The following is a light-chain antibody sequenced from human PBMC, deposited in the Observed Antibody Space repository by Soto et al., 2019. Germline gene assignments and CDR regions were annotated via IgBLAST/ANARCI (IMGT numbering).Light chain of an antibody. Sequence: QSVLTQPASVSGSPGQSITISCTGTSSDVGGYNYVSWYQQHPGKAPKLMIYEVSNRPSGVSNRFSGSKSGNTASLTISVLQAEDEADYYVSSYTSSSNPYVFGTGTKLTVL. J-gene: IGLJ1*01. V-gene: IGLV2-14*01. CDR1: SSDVGGYNY. CDR3: SSYTSSSNPYV. CDR2: EVS.